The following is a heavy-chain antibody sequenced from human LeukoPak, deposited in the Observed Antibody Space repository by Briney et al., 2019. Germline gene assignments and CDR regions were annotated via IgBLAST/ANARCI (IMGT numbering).Heavy chain of an antibody. Sequence: SGTLSLTCGVSGGSISNTNWWTWFRPPPGKGLEWIGEVNLQGCTNYNPSLKSRVAISLDKSENHLSLQLTSLTAADTAVYYFAREGGPYRPLDYSGEGTLVTVAS. J-gene: IGHJ4*02. CDR3: AREGGPYRPLDY. CDR1: GGSISNTNW. CDR2: VNLQGCT. V-gene: IGHV4-4*02.